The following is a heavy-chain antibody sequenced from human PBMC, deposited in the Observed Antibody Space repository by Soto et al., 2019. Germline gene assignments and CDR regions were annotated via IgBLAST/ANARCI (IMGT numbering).Heavy chain of an antibody. Sequence: GGSLRLSCAASGFTVSSNYMSWVRQAPGKGLEWVSVIYSGGSTYYADSVKGRFTISRDNSKNTLYLQMNSLRAEDTAVYYCARGMGASIQLFYKFDPWGQGTLVTVSS. J-gene: IGHJ5*02. V-gene: IGHV3-66*01. CDR1: GFTVSSNY. CDR2: IYSGGST. D-gene: IGHD5-18*01. CDR3: ARGMGASIQLFYKFDP.